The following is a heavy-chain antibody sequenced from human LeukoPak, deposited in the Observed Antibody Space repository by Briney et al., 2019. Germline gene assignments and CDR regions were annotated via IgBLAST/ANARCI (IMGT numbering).Heavy chain of an antibody. CDR1: GFTFSSYA. D-gene: IGHD3-10*01. CDR3: ARAGAPTMVRGVIIPVYFDY. V-gene: IGHV3-30*04. CDR2: ISYDGSNK. J-gene: IGHJ4*02. Sequence: PGGSLRLSCAASGFTFSSYAMHWVRQAPGKGLEWVAVISYDGSNKYYADSVKGRFTISRDNSKNTLYLQMNSLRAEDTAVYYCARAGAPTMVRGVIIPVYFDYWGQGTLVTVSS.